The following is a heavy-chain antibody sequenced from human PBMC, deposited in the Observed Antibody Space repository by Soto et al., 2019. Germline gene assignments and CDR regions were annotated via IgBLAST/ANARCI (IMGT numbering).Heavy chain of an antibody. CDR2: MNPNSGNT. CDR3: ARGTHYDYIWGSYRYRANWFDP. Sequence: QVQLVQSGAEVKKPGASVKVSCKASGYTFTSYDINWVRQATGQGLEWMGWMNPNSGNTGYAQKFQGRVTMTRNTSISTAYMELSSLRSEDTAVYYCARGTHYDYIWGSYRYRANWFDPWGQGTLVTVSS. D-gene: IGHD3-16*02. CDR1: GYTFTSYD. J-gene: IGHJ5*02. V-gene: IGHV1-8*01.